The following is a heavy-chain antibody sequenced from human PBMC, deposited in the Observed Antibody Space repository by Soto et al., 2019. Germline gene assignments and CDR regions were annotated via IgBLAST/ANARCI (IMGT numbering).Heavy chain of an antibody. CDR2: LYHSGST. D-gene: IGHD3-16*01. J-gene: IGHJ4*02. Sequence: QLQLQESGSGLVKPSQTLSLTCAVSGGSISSGGYSWSWIRQPPGKGLEWIGYLYHSGSTYYNPPLKSRVTIAEAGSRNQSSPKLGSVTAADTAVYYGARGGGYTFAYWGQGTLVTVSS. CDR3: ARGGGYTFAY. V-gene: IGHV4-30-2*01. CDR1: GGSISSGGYS.